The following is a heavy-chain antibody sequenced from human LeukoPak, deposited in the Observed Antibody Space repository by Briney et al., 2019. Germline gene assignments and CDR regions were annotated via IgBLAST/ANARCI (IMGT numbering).Heavy chain of an antibody. D-gene: IGHD6-19*01. V-gene: IGHV3-33*01. J-gene: IGHJ4*02. CDR3: ARTPQWLGSYYFDY. CDR2: IWYDGSNQ. Sequence: GGPLRLSCAASGFTFSSYGMHWVRQAPGKGLEWVAVIWYDGSNQYYADSVKGRLTISRENSKNTLYLQMNSLRAEDTAVYYCARTPQWLGSYYFDYWGQGTLVTVSS. CDR1: GFTFSSYG.